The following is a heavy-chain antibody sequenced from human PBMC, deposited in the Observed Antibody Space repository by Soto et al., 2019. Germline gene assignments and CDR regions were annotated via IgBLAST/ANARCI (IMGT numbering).Heavy chain of an antibody. CDR1: GGTFSSYA. Sequence: QVQLVQSGAEVKKPGSSVKVSCKASGGTFSSYAISWVRQAPGQGLEWMGGIIPIFGTANYAQKCQGRVTITADKSTSTAYMEMSSLRSEDTAVYYCAGREEYDSSGPIDYWGQGTLVTVSS. CDR3: AGREEYDSSGPIDY. CDR2: IIPIFGTA. V-gene: IGHV1-69*06. J-gene: IGHJ4*02. D-gene: IGHD3-22*01.